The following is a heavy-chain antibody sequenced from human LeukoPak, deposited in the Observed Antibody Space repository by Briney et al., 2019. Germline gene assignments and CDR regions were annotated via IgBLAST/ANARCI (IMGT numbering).Heavy chain of an antibody. J-gene: IGHJ4*02. CDR2: INHSGST. CDR1: GGSFSGYY. Sequence: PSETLSLTCAVYGGSFSGYYWSWIRQPPGKGLEWIGEINHSGSTNYNPSLKSRVTISVDTSKNQFSLKLSSVTAADTAVYCCARGPAYKSATAFDYWGQGTLVTVSS. CDR3: ARGPAYKSATAFDY. D-gene: IGHD2-15*01. V-gene: IGHV4-34*01.